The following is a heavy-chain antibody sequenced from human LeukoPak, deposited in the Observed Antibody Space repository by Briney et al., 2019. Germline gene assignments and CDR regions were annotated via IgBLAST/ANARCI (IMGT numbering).Heavy chain of an antibody. D-gene: IGHD1-26*01. V-gene: IGHV3-48*01. CDR2: ISSSSSTI. J-gene: IGHJ4*02. CDR3: ARSRIVGATWGYYFDY. CDR1: GFTFSSYG. Sequence: GGSLRLSCAASGFTFSSYGMTWVRQAPGKGLEWVSYISSSSSTIYYADSVKGRFTISRDNAKNSLYLQMNSLRAEDTAVYYCARSRIVGATWGYYFDYWGQGTLVTVSS.